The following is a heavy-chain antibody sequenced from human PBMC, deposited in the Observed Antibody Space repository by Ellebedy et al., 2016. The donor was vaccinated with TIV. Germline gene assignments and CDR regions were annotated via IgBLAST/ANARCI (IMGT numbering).Heavy chain of an antibody. J-gene: IGHJ5*02. Sequence: SETLSLXXTVSGYSISSGYYWGLFRQPPGKGLEWIGSIYHSGSTYYNPSLKSRVTISVDTSKNQFSLKLSSVTAADTAVYYCARVLWGANWFDPWGQGTLVTVSS. CDR1: GYSISSGYY. V-gene: IGHV4-38-2*02. CDR3: ARVLWGANWFDP. CDR2: IYHSGST. D-gene: IGHD3-16*01.